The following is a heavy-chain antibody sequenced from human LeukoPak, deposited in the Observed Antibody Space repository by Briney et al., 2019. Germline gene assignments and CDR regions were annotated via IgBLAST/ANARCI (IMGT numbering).Heavy chain of an antibody. CDR1: GFTIATKY. CDR3: ARLGDHYHWNRDL. V-gene: IGHV3-53*01. CDR2: IYSGAST. Sequence: PGGSLRLSCAASGFTIATKYMNWVRQAPGKGLEWVSIIYSGASTYYADSVRGRFTISRDTSKNTVSLQMNSLRAEDTAVYFCARLGDHYHWNRDLWGRGTLVTVSS. J-gene: IGHJ2*01. D-gene: IGHD3-10*01.